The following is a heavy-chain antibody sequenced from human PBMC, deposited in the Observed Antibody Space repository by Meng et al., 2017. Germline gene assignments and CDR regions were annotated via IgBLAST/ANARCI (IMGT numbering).Heavy chain of an antibody. V-gene: IGHV4-34*01. D-gene: IGHD2-21*02. Sequence: GSLRLSCAVDGGSFSGYYWSWIRQPPGKGLEGIGEINHSGSTNYNPSLKSRVTISVDTSKNQFSLKLSSVTAADTAVYYCASDFFRGGDCCGWGQGTLVTVSS. CDR1: GGSFSGYY. CDR2: INHSGST. CDR3: ASDFFRGGDCCG. J-gene: IGHJ4*02.